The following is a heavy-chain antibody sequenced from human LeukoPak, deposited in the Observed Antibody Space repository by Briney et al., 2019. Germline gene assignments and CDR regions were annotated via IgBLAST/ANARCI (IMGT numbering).Heavy chain of an antibody. D-gene: IGHD2-15*01. CDR2: IKQDGSEK. CDR3: ARVGYCSGGSCYSYYYGMDV. J-gene: IGHJ6*02. CDR1: GFTFSSYW. V-gene: IGHV3-7*01. Sequence: GGSLRLSCAASGFTFSSYWMSWVRQAPGKGLELVANIKQDGSEKYYVDSVKGRFTISRDNAKNSLYLQMNSLRAEDTAVYYCARVGYCSGGSCYSYYYGMDVWGQGTTVTVSS.